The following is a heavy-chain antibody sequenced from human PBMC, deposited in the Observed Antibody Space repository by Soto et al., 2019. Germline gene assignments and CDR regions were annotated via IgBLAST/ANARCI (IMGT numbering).Heavy chain of an antibody. CDR1: GFTVTSSF. V-gene: IGHV3-66*01. CDR3: ATLRKT. Sequence: EVQLVESGGGLVQPGGSLRLSCAASGFTVTSSFMTWVRQLPGKGLESVSVIYSGGSTYYADSVKGRFTISRDNSKNTLYLQMNSLRAEDTAVYYCATLRKTWGQGTLVTVSS. CDR2: IYSGGST. J-gene: IGHJ4*02.